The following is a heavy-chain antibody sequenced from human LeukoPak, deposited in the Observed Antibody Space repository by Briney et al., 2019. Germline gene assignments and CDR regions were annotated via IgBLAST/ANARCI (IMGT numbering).Heavy chain of an antibody. J-gene: IGHJ1*01. Sequence: PSETLSLTCTVSGGSISSCCWSWIRQPPGKGLEWIGYIYYSGSTNYNPSLKSRVTISVDTSKNQFSLKLSSVTAADTAVYYCARDRLMNYYDSSGPTDDQRWGQGTLVTVSS. CDR1: GGSISSCC. D-gene: IGHD3-22*01. CDR2: IYYSGST. CDR3: ARDRLMNYYDSSGPTDDQR. V-gene: IGHV4-59*12.